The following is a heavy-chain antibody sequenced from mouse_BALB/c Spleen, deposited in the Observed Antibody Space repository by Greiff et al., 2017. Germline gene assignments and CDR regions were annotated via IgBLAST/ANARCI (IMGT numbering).Heavy chain of an antibody. CDR2: IDPANGNT. D-gene: IGHD1-1*02. CDR3: AKSGSHYYYAMDY. CDR1: GFNIKDTY. J-gene: IGHJ4*01. V-gene: IGHV14-3*02. Sequence: EVQLQQSGAELVKPGASVKLSCTASGFNIKDTYMHWVKQRPEQGLEWIGRIDPANGNTKYDPKFQGKATITADTSSNKAYLQLSSRTTEDTAVYYCAKSGSHYYYAMDYWGQGTSVTVSA.